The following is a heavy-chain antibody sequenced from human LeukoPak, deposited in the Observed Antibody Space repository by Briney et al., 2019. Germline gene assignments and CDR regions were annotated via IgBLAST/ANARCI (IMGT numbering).Heavy chain of an antibody. J-gene: IGHJ3*02. CDR2: IRRDGSAI. Sequence: GGSLRLSCIASGFIFSNSWMTWVRQAPGKGLEWVANIRRDGSAIHYVDSVKGRFTISRDNAQNSLYLQMNSLRAEDTAVYYCARDFNPYCGGDCYSDAFDIWGQGTMVTVSS. D-gene: IGHD2-21*01. CDR1: GFIFSNSW. CDR3: ARDFNPYCGGDCYSDAFDI. V-gene: IGHV3-7*01.